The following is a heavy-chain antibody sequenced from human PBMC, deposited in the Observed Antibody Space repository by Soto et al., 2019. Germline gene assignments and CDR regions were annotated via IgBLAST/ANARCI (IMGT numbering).Heavy chain of an antibody. V-gene: IGHV1-3*01. CDR1: GYTFTSYA. J-gene: IGHJ4*02. D-gene: IGHD3-22*01. CDR2: INAGNGNT. CDR3: ARAHYYDSSGYYI. Sequence: ASVEVSFKASGYTFTSYAMHWLRQAPGQRLEWMGWINAGNGNTKYSQKFQGRVTITRDTSASTAYMELSSLRSEDTAVYYCARAHYYDSSGYYIWGQGTLVTVS.